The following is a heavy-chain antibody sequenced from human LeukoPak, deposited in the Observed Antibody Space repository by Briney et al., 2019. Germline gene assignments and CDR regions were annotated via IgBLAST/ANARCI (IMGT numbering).Heavy chain of an antibody. Sequence: GESLKISCKGSGYTITNNWLGWARQMPGKGLEWMGIINPRDSETVYSPSFQGQVTISADKSISTAYLQWSSLKASDTAMYYCARGSIVGATRNYFDYWGQGTLVTVSS. CDR1: GYTITNNW. J-gene: IGHJ4*02. V-gene: IGHV5-51*01. CDR2: INPRDSET. D-gene: IGHD1-26*01. CDR3: ARGSIVGATRNYFDY.